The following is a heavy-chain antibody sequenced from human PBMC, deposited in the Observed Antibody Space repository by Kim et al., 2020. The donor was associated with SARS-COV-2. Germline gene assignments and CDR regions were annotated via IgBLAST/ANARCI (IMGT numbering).Heavy chain of an antibody. Sequence: SETLSLTCTVSGGSISSYYWSWIRQPPGKGLEWIGYIYYSGSTNYNPSLKSRVTISVDTSKNQFSLKLSSVTAADTAVYYCARGQDYDFWSGYGPGFGYWGQGTLVTVSS. CDR3: ARGQDYDFWSGYGPGFGY. J-gene: IGHJ4*02. CDR2: IYYSGST. CDR1: GGSISSYY. D-gene: IGHD3-3*01. V-gene: IGHV4-59*01.